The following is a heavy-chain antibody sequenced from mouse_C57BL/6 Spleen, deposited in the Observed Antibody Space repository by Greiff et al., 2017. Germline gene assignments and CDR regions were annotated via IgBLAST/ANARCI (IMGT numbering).Heavy chain of an antibody. CDR3: AKNGYYGSSYVRYYAMDY. V-gene: IGHV2-5*01. D-gene: IGHD1-1*01. J-gene: IGHJ4*01. CDR1: GFSLTSYG. Sequence: QVQLQQSGPGLVQPSQSLSITCTVSGFSLTSYGVHWVRQSPGKGLEWLGVIWRGGSTDYNAAFMSRLSITKDNSKSPVFFKMNSLQADDTAIYYCAKNGYYGSSYVRYYAMDYWGQGTSVTVSS. CDR2: IWRGGST.